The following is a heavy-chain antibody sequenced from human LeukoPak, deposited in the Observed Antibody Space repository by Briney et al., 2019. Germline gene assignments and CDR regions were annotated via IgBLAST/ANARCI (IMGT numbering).Heavy chain of an antibody. D-gene: IGHD2-21*02. CDR3: ARDLLAYCGGDCYSDY. CDR2: INPNCGGT. J-gene: IGHJ4*02. V-gene: IGHV1-2*02. CDR1: GYTFTGYY. Sequence: ASVKVSCKASGYTFTGYYMHWVRQAPGQGLEWMGWINPNCGGTNYAQKFQGRVTMTRDTSISTAYMELSRLRSDDTAVYYCARDLLAYCGGDCYSDYWGQGTLVTVSS.